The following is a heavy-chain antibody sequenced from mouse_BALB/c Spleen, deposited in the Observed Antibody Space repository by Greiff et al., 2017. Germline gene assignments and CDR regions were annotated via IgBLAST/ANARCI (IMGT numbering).Heavy chain of an antibody. D-gene: IGHD2-12*01. Sequence: VQLQQSGAELVKPGASVKLSCKASGYTFTSYYMYWVKQRPGQGLEWIGEINPSNGGTNFNEKFKSKATLTVDKSSSTAYMQLSSLTSEDSAVYYCTSYYRYSMDYWGQGTPVTVSS. J-gene: IGHJ4*01. CDR3: TSYYRYSMDY. V-gene: IGHV1S81*02. CDR1: GYTFTSYY. CDR2: INPSNGGT.